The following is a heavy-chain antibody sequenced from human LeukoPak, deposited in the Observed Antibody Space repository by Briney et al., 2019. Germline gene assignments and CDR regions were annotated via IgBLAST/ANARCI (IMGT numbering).Heavy chain of an antibody. D-gene: IGHD1-26*01. CDR2: ISAYNGNT. CDR1: GYTFTSYG. CDR3: AVSGSYGPYYYYGMDV. Sequence: ASVKVSCKASGYTFTSYGISWVRQAPGQGLEWMGWISAYNGNTNYAQKLQGRVTMTTDTSTSTAYMELRSLRSDDTAVYYCAVSGSYGPYYYYGMDVWGQGTTVTVSS. J-gene: IGHJ6*02. V-gene: IGHV1-18*01.